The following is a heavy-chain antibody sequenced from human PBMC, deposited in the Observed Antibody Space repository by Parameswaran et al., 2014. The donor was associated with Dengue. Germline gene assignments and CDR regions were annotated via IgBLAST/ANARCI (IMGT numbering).Heavy chain of an antibody. Sequence: LKISCAASGFTVSSNYMSWVRQAPGKGLEWVSVIYSGGSTYYADSVKGRFTISRDNSKNTLYLQMNSLRAEDTAVYYCASPGIAVDPRMDYYYGMDVWGQGTTVTVSS. CDR3: ASPGIAVDPRMDYYYGMDV. CDR1: GFTVSSNY. V-gene: IGHV3-53*01. J-gene: IGHJ6*02. CDR2: IYSGGST. D-gene: IGHD6-19*01.